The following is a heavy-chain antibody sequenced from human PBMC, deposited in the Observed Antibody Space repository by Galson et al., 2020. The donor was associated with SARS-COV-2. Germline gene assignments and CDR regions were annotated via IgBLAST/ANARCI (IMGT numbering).Heavy chain of an antibody. D-gene: IGHD6-13*01. CDR3: ARVGSSSWYLDY. Sequence: GESLKISCAASGFTFSSYWMSWVRQAPGKGLEGVANIKQDGSEKYYVDSVKGRFTISRDNAKNSLYLQMNSLRAEDTAVYYCARVGSSSWYLDYWGQGTLVTVSS. CDR2: IKQDGSEK. V-gene: IGHV3-7*01. J-gene: IGHJ4*02. CDR1: GFTFSSYW.